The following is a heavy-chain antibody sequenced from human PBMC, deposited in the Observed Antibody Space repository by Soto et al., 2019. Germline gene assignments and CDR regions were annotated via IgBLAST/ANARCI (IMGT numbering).Heavy chain of an antibody. Sequence: QVQLVQSGTEVKKPGASVKVSCKAFGYTFTSYGFSWVRQVPGQGLEWLGWISAFNGDTKYAQTMKGRLTVTTDTSTTSGHMELRSLTPDDTAVYYCAREAGWQRMVPYDWGQGPLVTVSS. CDR3: AREAGWQRMVPYD. V-gene: IGHV1-18*04. CDR2: ISAFNGDT. CDR1: GYTFTSYG. D-gene: IGHD6-25*01. J-gene: IGHJ4*02.